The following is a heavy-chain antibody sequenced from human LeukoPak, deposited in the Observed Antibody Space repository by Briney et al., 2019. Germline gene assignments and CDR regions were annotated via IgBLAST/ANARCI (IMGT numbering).Heavy chain of an antibody. J-gene: IGHJ4*02. CDR2: INQGGSDK. CDR3: TRDRSRAEDD. CDR1: GFTFSGHW. Sequence: PGGSLILSCAASGFTFSGHWMSWVRQAPGKGLEWVANINQGGSDKYYVDSVKGRFTISRDNANNLLYPQMNSLRGEDTAVYYCTRDRSRAEDDWGQGTLVTVSS. V-gene: IGHV3-7*01. D-gene: IGHD1-14*01.